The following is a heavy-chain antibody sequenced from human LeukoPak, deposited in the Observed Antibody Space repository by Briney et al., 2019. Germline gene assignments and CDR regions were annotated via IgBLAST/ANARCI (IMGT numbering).Heavy chain of an antibody. D-gene: IGHD3-9*01. CDR2: ISGSGGST. V-gene: IGHV3-23*01. CDR1: GFPFSNYA. J-gene: IGHJ3*02. CDR3: AKVRYFGPSAFDI. Sequence: GGSLRLSCAASGFPFSNYAMTWVRQAPGKGLEWVSAISGSGGSTYYADSVKGRFSISRDNSKNSLYLQMNSLRAEDTAVYYCAKVRYFGPSAFDIWGQGTMVTVSS.